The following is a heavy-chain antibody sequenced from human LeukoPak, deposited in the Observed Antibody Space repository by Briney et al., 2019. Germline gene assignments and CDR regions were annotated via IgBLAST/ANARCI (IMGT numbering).Heavy chain of an antibody. J-gene: IGHJ3*02. Sequence: GGSLRLSCAASEFSVGSNYMTWVRQAPGKGLEWVSLIYSGGSTYYPDSLKGRFTISRDNAKNSLYLQMNSLRAEDTAVYYCARGSRLGVVERDAFDIWGLGTMVTVSS. D-gene: IGHD3-3*01. CDR1: EFSVGSNY. CDR2: IYSGGST. V-gene: IGHV3-66*01. CDR3: ARGSRLGVVERDAFDI.